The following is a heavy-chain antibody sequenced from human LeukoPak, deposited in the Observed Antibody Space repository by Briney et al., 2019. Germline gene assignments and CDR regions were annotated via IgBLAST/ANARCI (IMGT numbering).Heavy chain of an antibody. CDR2: ISGSGGST. D-gene: IGHD1-26*01. J-gene: IGHJ6*03. CDR1: GFTFSSYA. CDR3: ARVRWELLYYYYYMDV. Sequence: GGSLRLSCAASGFTFSSYAMSWVRQAPGKGLEWVSAISGSGGSTFYGDSVKGRFTISRDNSKNTLYLQMNSLRAEDTAVYYCARVRWELLYYYYYMDVWGKGTTVTVSS. V-gene: IGHV3-23*01.